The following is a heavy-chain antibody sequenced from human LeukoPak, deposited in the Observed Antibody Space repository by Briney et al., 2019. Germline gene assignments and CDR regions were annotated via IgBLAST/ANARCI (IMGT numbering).Heavy chain of an antibody. CDR1: GYSFTSYW. J-gene: IGHJ4*02. D-gene: IGHD5-24*01. CDR3: ASQGDGYSPFDY. CDR2: IDPSDSYT. Sequence: RGESLKISCKGSGYSFTSYWISWVRQMPGKGLEWMGRIDPSDSYTNYSPSFQGHVTISADESISTAYLQWSSLKASDTAMYYCASQGDGYSPFDYWGQGTLVTVSS. V-gene: IGHV5-10-1*01.